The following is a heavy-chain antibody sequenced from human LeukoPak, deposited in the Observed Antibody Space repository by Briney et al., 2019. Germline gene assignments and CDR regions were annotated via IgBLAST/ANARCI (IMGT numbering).Heavy chain of an antibody. D-gene: IGHD6-13*01. Sequence: ASVKVSCKASGYSFVGYGITWVRQAPGQGLEWMGWFNPENGNTNYAQKVQGRVTMTADKSTSTSYMELRSLRSDDTAVYYCAREHSSSWDQFDYWGQGTLVTVSS. CDR3: AREHSSSWDQFDY. CDR2: FNPENGNT. CDR1: GYSFVGYG. V-gene: IGHV1-18*01. J-gene: IGHJ4*02.